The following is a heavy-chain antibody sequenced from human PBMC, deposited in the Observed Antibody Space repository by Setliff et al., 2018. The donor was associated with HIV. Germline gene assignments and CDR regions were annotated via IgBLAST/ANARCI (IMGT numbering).Heavy chain of an antibody. Sequence: SETLSLICTVSGGSISSSSYYWGWIRQPPGRGLEWIGSIYYSGSTYYNPSLKSRVTISVDTSKNQFSLKLTSVTAADTAVYYCARSYCGGGLCFRGLDLWGQGTTVTVS. D-gene: IGHD2-21*01. V-gene: IGHV4-39*07. CDR1: GGSISSSSYY. CDR2: IYYSGST. CDR3: ARSYCGGGLCFRGLDL. J-gene: IGHJ6*02.